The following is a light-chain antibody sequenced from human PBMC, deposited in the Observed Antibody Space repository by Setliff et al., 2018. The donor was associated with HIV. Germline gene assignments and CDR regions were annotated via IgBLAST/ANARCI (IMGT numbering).Light chain of an antibody. CDR1: SSDVGTYNF. CDR2: DVS. V-gene: IGLV2-14*03. Sequence: QSALTQPASVSGSPGQSITISCTGTSSDVGTYNFVSWYQQHPGKGPKLMIYDVSNRPSGVSNRFSGSKSGNTASLTISGLQAADEADYYCSSYTSSTPLYVFGTGTKGTV. J-gene: IGLJ1*01. CDR3: SSYTSSTPLYV.